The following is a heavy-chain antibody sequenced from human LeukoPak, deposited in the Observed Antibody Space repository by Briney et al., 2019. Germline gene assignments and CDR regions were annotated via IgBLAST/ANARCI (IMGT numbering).Heavy chain of an antibody. V-gene: IGHV3-30*02. CDR3: AKNRVSSTSRDY. D-gene: IGHD2-2*01. CDR2: IRYDGSNK. Sequence: GGSLRLSCAASGFTFSSYGMHWVRQAPGKGLEWVAFIRYDGSNKYYADSVKGRFTISRDSSKNTLYLQMNSLRAEDTAVYYCAKNRVSSTSRDYWGQGTLVTVSS. CDR1: GFTFSSYG. J-gene: IGHJ4*02.